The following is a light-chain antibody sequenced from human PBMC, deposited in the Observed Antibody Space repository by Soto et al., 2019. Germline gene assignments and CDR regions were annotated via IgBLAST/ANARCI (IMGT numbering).Light chain of an antibody. Sequence: SYELTQAPSVSVSPGQTASITCSADRLGDKHVCWYQQKPGQSPRLVIYEDTKRPSGIPERFSGSNSENTATLTISGTQAMDEADYYCQTWDSTFVVFGGGTKLTVL. J-gene: IGLJ3*02. CDR1: RLGDKH. CDR3: QTWDSTFVV. CDR2: EDT. V-gene: IGLV3-1*01.